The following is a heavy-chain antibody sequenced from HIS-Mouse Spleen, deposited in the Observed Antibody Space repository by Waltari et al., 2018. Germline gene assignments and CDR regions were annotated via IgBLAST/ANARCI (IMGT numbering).Heavy chain of an antibody. CDR2: ISGSGGST. CDR3: AKDLMTYSSGWYAFDI. D-gene: IGHD6-19*01. Sequence: EVQLLESGGGLVQPGGSLRLSCAASGFTFSSYAMSWVRQAPGKGLEWVSAISGSGGSTYYADSVKGRFTISRENSKNTLYLQMNSLRAEDTAVYYCAKDLMTYSSGWYAFDIWGQGTMVTVSS. CDR1: GFTFSSYA. J-gene: IGHJ3*02. V-gene: IGHV3-23*01.